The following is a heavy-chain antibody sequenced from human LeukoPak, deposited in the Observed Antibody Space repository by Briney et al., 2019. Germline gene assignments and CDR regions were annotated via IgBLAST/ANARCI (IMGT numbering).Heavy chain of an antibody. CDR1: GYTFSSYG. J-gene: IGHJ4*02. V-gene: IGHV1-18*04. CDR3: ARDRYGDGVDY. Sequence: EASVKVSCKASGYTFSSYGICWGRHAPGQGLEWMGWIRAYNGNTNNAQKLEGRVTMTTDTSTSTAYMELRSLRSDDTAVYYCARDRYGDGVDYWGEGTLVTVSS. D-gene: IGHD4-17*01. CDR2: IRAYNGNT.